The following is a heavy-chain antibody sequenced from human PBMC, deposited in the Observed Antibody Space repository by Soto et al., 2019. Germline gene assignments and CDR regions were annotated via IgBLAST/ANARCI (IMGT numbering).Heavy chain of an antibody. CDR3: ARGQKAPPRYSSSWYIAERYFDY. D-gene: IGHD6-13*01. CDR1: GGSFSGYY. V-gene: IGHV4-34*01. J-gene: IGHJ4*02. CDR2: INHSGST. Sequence: SETLSLTCAVYGGSFSGYYWSWIRQPPGKGLEWIGGINHSGSTNYDPSLKSRVTISVDTSKNQFSLKLSSVTAADTAVYYCARGQKAPPRYSSSWYIAERYFDYWGQGTLVTVSS.